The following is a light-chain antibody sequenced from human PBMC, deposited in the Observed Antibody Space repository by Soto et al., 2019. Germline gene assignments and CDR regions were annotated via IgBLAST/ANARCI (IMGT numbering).Light chain of an antibody. Sequence: EIVLTQSPATLSLSPGDRATLSCRASQSIGIYLAWYQQTPGQSPRLLIYEASNRATGVPAKFSGTGSGTDFTLTISSLESEDFGIYYCQKRSTWPLTFGGGTRVEI. J-gene: IGKJ4*01. CDR3: QKRSTWPLT. CDR1: QSIGIY. V-gene: IGKV3-11*01. CDR2: EAS.